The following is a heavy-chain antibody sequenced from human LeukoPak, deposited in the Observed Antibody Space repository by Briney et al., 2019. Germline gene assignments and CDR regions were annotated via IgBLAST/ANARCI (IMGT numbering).Heavy chain of an antibody. CDR2: IDPAGNT. Sequence: GGSLRLSCVASGFTFSSYDMHWVRQATGKGLEWISAIDPAGNTWYSDSVKGRFTISRENAKSSLFLQMNGLRAADTAVYYCVREPSYTGTWWYPDPWGRGTLVTVSS. CDR3: VREPSYTGTWWYPDP. D-gene: IGHD1-14*01. J-gene: IGHJ2*01. CDR1: GFTFSSYD. V-gene: IGHV3-13*01.